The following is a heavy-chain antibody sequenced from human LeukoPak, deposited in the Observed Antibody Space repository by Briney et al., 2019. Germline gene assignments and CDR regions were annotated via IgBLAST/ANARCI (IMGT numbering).Heavy chain of an antibody. CDR3: ARDCSGGSCYGAFDI. D-gene: IGHD2-15*01. CDR1: GGSISSGDYY. Sequence: SETLSLTCTVSGGSISSGDYYWSWIRQPPGKGLEWIGYIYYSGSTYYNPSLKSRVTISVDTSKNQFSLKLSSVTATDTAVYYCARDCSGGSCYGAFDIWGQGTMVTVSS. V-gene: IGHV4-30-4*01. J-gene: IGHJ3*02. CDR2: IYYSGST.